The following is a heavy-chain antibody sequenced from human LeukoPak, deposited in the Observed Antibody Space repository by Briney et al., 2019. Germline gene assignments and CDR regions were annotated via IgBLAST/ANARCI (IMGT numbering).Heavy chain of an antibody. Sequence: ASVKVSCKASGYTFTIYGIIWVRQAPGQGLEWMGWISPYIANTNYAQKVQGRVSMTTDTSTSTAYMELRSLRSDDTAVYYCARAHGDIVVVPVALNWIDPWGQGTLVTVSS. V-gene: IGHV1-18*01. CDR1: GYTFTIYG. J-gene: IGHJ5*02. CDR2: ISPYIANT. CDR3: ARAHGDIVVVPVALNWIDP. D-gene: IGHD2-2*01.